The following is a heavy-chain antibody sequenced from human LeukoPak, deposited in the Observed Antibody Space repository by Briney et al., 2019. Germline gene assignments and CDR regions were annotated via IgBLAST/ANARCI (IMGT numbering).Heavy chain of an antibody. CDR3: ARAAYNWNDGWFDP. D-gene: IGHD1-20*01. Sequence: ASVKVSCKASGYIFTDYYMHWVRQAPGLELGWMGRINPNSGGTNYAQKFQGRVTMTRDTSISTAYMELSRLRSDDTAVYYCARAAYNWNDGWFDPWGQGTLVTVSS. J-gene: IGHJ5*02. CDR1: GYIFTDYY. V-gene: IGHV1-2*06. CDR2: INPNSGGT.